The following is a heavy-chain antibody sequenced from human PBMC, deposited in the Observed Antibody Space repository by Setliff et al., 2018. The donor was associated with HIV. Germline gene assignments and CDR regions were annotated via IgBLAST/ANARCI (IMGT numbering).Heavy chain of an antibody. CDR2: IYISGST. CDR3: VRERRWLQEYYYYMDV. V-gene: IGHV4-4*07. J-gene: IGHJ6*04. Sequence: KPSETLSLTCTVSGDSISSYYWTWIRQPAGQGLEWIGRIYISGSTKYNPSIKSRVTISVDRSKNQFSLKLSSVTAADTAVYYCVRERRWLQEYYYYMDVWGNGTTVTVSS. D-gene: IGHD3-16*01. CDR1: GDSISSYY.